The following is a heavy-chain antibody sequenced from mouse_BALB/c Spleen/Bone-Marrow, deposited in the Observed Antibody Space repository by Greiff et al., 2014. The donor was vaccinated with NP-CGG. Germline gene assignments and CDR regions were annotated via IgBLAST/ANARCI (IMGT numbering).Heavy chain of an antibody. CDR2: IDPANGNT. CDR3: ARYDYGWYFYV. CDR1: GFNIKDTY. Sequence: VQLQQSGAELVKPGASVKLPCTASGFNIKDTYMHWVKQRPEQGLEWIGRIDPANGNTKCDPKFQGKATITADTSSNTAYLQLSSLTSEDTAVYYCARYDYGWYFYVWGAGTTVTVSS. V-gene: IGHV14-3*02. D-gene: IGHD1-1*01. J-gene: IGHJ1*01.